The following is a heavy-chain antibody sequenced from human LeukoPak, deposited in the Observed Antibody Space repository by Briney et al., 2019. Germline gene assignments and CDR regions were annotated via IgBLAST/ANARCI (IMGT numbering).Heavy chain of an antibody. Sequence: GASVKVSCKASGYTFTGYYMHWVRQAPGQGLEWMGGIIPIFGTANYAQKFQGRVTITTDESTSTAYMELSSLRSEDTAVYYCARETGTTFGSWFDPWGQGTLVTVSS. V-gene: IGHV1-69*05. D-gene: IGHD1-7*01. J-gene: IGHJ5*02. CDR1: GYTFTGYY. CDR3: ARETGTTFGSWFDP. CDR2: IIPIFGTA.